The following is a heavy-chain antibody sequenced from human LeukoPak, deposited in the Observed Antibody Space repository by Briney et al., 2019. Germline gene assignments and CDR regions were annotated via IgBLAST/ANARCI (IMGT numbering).Heavy chain of an antibody. D-gene: IGHD3-10*01. Sequence: GGSLRLSCAASGFTFNNYGMHWVRQAPGKGLEWVARISYAGSNNYYADSVKGRFTISSDNPKNTLYLQMDSLRAEDTAVYYCARAAHTTYVLGRYYYYAMDVWGQGTTVTVSS. CDR2: ISYAGSNN. V-gene: IGHV3-30*03. CDR1: GFTFNNYG. J-gene: IGHJ6*02. CDR3: ARAAHTTYVLGRYYYYAMDV.